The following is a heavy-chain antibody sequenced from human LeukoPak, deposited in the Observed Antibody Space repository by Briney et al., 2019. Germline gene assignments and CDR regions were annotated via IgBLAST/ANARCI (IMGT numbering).Heavy chain of an antibody. Sequence: SETLSLTCTVSGGSISSGGYYWSWIRQHPGKGLEWIGYIYYSGSTYYNPSLKSRVTISVDTSKNQFSLKLSSVTAADTAVYYCARSLAAFSRAYIWGQGTMVTVSS. V-gene: IGHV4-31*03. CDR1: GGSISSGGYY. CDR3: ARSLAAFSRAYI. CDR2: IYYSGST. D-gene: IGHD6-19*01. J-gene: IGHJ3*02.